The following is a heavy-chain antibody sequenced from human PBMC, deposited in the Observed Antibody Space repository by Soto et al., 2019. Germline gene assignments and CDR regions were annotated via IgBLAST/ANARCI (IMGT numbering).Heavy chain of an antibody. CDR2: MYYSGST. J-gene: IGHJ6*02. V-gene: IGHV4-59*01. CDR3: ASISADYYGSDV. Sequence: SETLSLTCTVSGGSISSDYWNWIRQPPGKGLEWIGDMYYSGSTNYSPSLKSRVTMSVDTSKNQFSLKLSSVTAADSAVYYFASISADYYGSDVWGQGTTVT. CDR1: GGSISSDY.